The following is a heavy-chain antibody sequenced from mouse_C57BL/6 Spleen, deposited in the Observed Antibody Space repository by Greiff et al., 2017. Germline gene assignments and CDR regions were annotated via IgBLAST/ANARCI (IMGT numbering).Heavy chain of an antibody. V-gene: IGHV3-6*01. J-gene: IGHJ2*01. CDR3: AGKLRYYFDY. CDR2: ISYDGSN. Sequence: EVKLQESGPGLVKPSQSLSLTCSVTGYSITSGYYWNWIRQFPGNKLEWMGYISYDGSNNYNPSLKNRISITRDTSKNQFFLKLNSVTTEDTATYYCAGKLRYYFDYWGQGTTLTVSS. CDR1: GYSITSGYY. D-gene: IGHD4-1*01.